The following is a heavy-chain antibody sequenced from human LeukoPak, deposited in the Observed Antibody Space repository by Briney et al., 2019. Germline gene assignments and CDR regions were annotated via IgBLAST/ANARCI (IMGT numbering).Heavy chain of an antibody. Sequence: SETLSLTCTVSGGSISSSSYYWGWTRQPPGKGLEWIGSIYYSGSTYYNPSLKSRVTISVDTSKNQFSLELSSVTAADTAVYYCARVAQIVVVPAAINWFDPWGQGTLVTVSS. J-gene: IGHJ5*02. CDR2: IYYSGST. D-gene: IGHD2-2*01. V-gene: IGHV4-39*07. CDR1: GGSISSSSYY. CDR3: ARVAQIVVVPAAINWFDP.